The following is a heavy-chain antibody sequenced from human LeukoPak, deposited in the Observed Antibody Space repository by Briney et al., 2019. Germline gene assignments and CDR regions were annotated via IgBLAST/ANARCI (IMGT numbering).Heavy chain of an antibody. CDR3: ARDRQFRLHDP. CDR2: ISRFGDSV. Sequence: GGSLRLSCTASGFTFSDYYMAWIRQAPGKGLEWLSYISRFGDSVSYGDSVKGRFTISRDNARNSLYLQIDSLRAEDTAMYYCARDRQFRLHDPWGQGVLVTVSS. J-gene: IGHJ5*02. D-gene: IGHD3-16*01. V-gene: IGHV3-11*01. CDR1: GFTFSDYY.